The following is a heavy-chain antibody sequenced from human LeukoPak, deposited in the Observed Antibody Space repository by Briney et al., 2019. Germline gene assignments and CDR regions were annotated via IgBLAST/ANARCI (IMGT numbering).Heavy chain of an antibody. V-gene: IGHV4-39*01. D-gene: IGHD2-2*01. J-gene: IGHJ5*02. CDR1: GGSISSSSYY. CDR3: ASIGYCSSTSCYSWFDP. Sequence: PSETLSLTCTVSGGSISSSSYYWGWIRQPPGKGLEWIGCIYYSGSTYYNPSLKSRVTISVDTSKNQYSLKLSSVTAADTAVYYCASIGYCSSTSCYSWFDPWGQGTLVTVSS. CDR2: IYYSGST.